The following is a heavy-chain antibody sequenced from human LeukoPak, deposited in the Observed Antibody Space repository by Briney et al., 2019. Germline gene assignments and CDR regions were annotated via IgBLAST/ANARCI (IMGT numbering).Heavy chain of an antibody. J-gene: IGHJ3*02. CDR3: VKESGFMVAPNSAFDI. Sequence: PTGGSLRLSCSASGFTFNSYPVHWVRQAPGKGLEYVSGISRNGGSTYYADSVKGRFTISRDNSKNTLYLQMSSLRAEDTAVYYRVKESGFMVAPNSAFDIWGQGTMVTVSS. CDR2: ISRNGGST. V-gene: IGHV3-64D*06. CDR1: GFTFNSYP. D-gene: IGHD4/OR15-4a*01.